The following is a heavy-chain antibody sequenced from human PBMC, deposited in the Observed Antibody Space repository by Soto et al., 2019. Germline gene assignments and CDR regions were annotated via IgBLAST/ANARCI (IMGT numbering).Heavy chain of an antibody. Sequence: EVQLVESGGGLVQPGGSLRLSCAASGFTFSSYWMHWVRQAPGKGLVWVSRVNSDGSSTSYADSVKGRFTISRDNAKNTLYLQMNSLRADDTAIYYCACGISTAEVVFDYWGQGTLVTVSS. CDR1: GFTFSSYW. CDR3: ACGISTAEVVFDY. V-gene: IGHV3-74*01. J-gene: IGHJ4*02. D-gene: IGHD6-13*01. CDR2: VNSDGSST.